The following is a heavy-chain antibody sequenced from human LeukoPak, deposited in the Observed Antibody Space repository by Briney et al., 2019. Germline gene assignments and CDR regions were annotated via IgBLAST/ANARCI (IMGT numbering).Heavy chain of an antibody. CDR2: ISGSGAST. CDR3: AKGRYSSGYFNFDY. Sequence: GALRLSCAASGFTFSSYAMSWVRQAPGKGLEWVSAISGSGASTYYADSVKGRFTISRDNAKNSLYLQMNSLRAEDTALYYCAKGRYSSGYFNFDYWGQGTLVTVSS. CDR1: GFTFSSYA. D-gene: IGHD3-22*01. J-gene: IGHJ4*02. V-gene: IGHV3-23*01.